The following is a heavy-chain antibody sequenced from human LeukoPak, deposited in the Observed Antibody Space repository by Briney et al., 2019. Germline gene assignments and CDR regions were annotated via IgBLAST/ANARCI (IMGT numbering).Heavy chain of an antibody. CDR2: IRYDGSNK. CDR1: GFTFRSYG. D-gene: IGHD3-10*01. Sequence: GSLRLSCGASGFTFRSYGMHWVRPAPGKGLEWVAFIRYDGSNKYYVDSVKGRFTISRDNSKNTLYLQMNSLRAEDTAVYYRAKDGDDYYGSGSYCDYWGQGTLVTVSS. CDR3: AKDGDDYYGSGSYCDY. V-gene: IGHV3-30*02. J-gene: IGHJ4*02.